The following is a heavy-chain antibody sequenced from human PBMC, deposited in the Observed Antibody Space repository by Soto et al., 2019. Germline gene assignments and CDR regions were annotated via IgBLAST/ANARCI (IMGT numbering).Heavy chain of an antibody. V-gene: IGHV1-3*01. CDR3: ARGGYFDSSNYLAY. CDR2: INAGNGNT. D-gene: IGHD3-22*01. Sequence: ASVKVSCKASGYIFTTYAIHWVRQAPGQRLEWMGWINAGNGNTKYSQRFQGRVTITRDTSANTAYMQLSSLRSEDTAVYYCARGGYFDSSNYLAYWGLGTLVTVSS. J-gene: IGHJ4*02. CDR1: GYIFTTYA.